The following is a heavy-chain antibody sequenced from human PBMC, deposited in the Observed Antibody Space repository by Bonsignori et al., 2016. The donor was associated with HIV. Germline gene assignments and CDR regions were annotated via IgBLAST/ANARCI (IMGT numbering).Heavy chain of an antibody. CDR2: IKQDGSEK. D-gene: IGHD6-19*01. CDR3: AYIAVAGSS. V-gene: IGHV3-7*03. J-gene: IGHJ5*02. Sequence: WIRQPPGKGLGWVANIKQDGSEKYYVDSVKGRFTISRDNAKNSLYLQMNSLRAEDTAVYYCAYIAVAGSSWGQGTLVTVSS.